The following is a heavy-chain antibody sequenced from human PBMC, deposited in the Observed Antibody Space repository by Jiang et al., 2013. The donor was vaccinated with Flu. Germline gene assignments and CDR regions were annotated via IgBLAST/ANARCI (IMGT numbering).Heavy chain of an antibody. Sequence: VQLVESGAEVKKPGASVKVSCKASGYTFTGYYMHWVRQAPGQGLEWMGWINPNSGGTNYAQKFQGWVTMTRDTSISTAYMELSRLRSDDTAVYYCARGPKFRSRNNVLRFLEWLSATHYFDYWGQGTLVTVS. D-gene: IGHD3-3*01. CDR2: INPNSGGT. J-gene: IGHJ4*02. V-gene: IGHV1-2*04. CDR3: ARGPKFRSRNNVLRFLEWLSATHYFDY. CDR1: GYTFTGYY.